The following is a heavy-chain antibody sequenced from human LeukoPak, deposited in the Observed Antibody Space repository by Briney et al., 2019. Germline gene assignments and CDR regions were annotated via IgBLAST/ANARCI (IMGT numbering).Heavy chain of an antibody. Sequence: QSGGSLRLSCAASGFTFSSYAMSWVRQAPGKGLEWVSAISGSGGSTYYADSVKGRFIISRDNSKNTLYLQMSSLRAEDTAVYYCAKAGGAMVTHWFDPWGQGTLVTVSS. V-gene: IGHV3-23*01. CDR2: ISGSGGST. CDR3: AKAGGAMVTHWFDP. D-gene: IGHD5-18*01. CDR1: GFTFSSYA. J-gene: IGHJ5*02.